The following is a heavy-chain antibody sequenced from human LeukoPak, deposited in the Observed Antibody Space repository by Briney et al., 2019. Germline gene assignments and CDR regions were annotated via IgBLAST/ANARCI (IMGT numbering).Heavy chain of an antibody. CDR1: GFTFSSYG. CDR3: AKWFPYGSGSYYFDY. J-gene: IGHJ4*02. V-gene: IGHV3-30*02. D-gene: IGHD3-10*01. Sequence: GGSLRLSCAASGFTFSSYGMHWVRQAPGKGLEWVAFIRYDGSNKYYADSVKGRFTISRDNSKNTLYLQMNSLRAEDTAVYYCAKWFPYGSGSYYFDYWGQGTLVTVSS. CDR2: IRYDGSNK.